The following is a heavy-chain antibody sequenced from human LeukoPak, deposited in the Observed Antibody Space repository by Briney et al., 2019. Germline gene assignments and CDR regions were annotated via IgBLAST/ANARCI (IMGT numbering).Heavy chain of an antibody. Sequence: PSETLSLTCTVSGGSISSSSYYWGWIRQPPGKGLEWIGSIYYSGSTYYNPSLKSRVTISVDTSKNQFSLKLGSVTAADTAVYYCARGGPLGAGTPLFDYWGQGTLVTVSS. J-gene: IGHJ4*02. CDR1: GGSISSSSYY. D-gene: IGHD6-13*01. CDR3: ARGGPLGAGTPLFDY. CDR2: IYYSGST. V-gene: IGHV4-39*07.